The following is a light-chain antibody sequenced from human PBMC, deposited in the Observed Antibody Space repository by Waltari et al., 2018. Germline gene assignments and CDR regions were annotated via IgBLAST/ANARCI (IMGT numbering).Light chain of an antibody. Sequence: TQMTQSPSSLSASVADRVSINCRASQNVDRYLNWYQQKPGAAPRLLVSGASSFQSGVPSRFSGGGSGTDFTLTISGLEPEDFASYYCQQTSSTPFTFGGGTNVEIK. CDR3: QQTSSTPFT. J-gene: IGKJ4*01. CDR2: GAS. V-gene: IGKV1-39*01. CDR1: QNVDRY.